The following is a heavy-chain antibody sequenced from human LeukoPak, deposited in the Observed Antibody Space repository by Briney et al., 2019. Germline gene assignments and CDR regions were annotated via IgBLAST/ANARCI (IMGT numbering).Heavy chain of an antibody. CDR1: GFTFDDYA. Sequence: GGSLRLSCAASGFTFDDYAMHWVRQAPGKGLEWVSGISWNSGSIGYADSEKGRFTISRNNSKNTLYLQMSIQRTEDTAIYYCAKDSTVSGSYNGMDIWGQGTTVTVSS. D-gene: IGHD1-26*01. J-gene: IGHJ6*02. CDR2: ISWNSGSI. CDR3: AKDSTVSGSYNGMDI. V-gene: IGHV3-9*01.